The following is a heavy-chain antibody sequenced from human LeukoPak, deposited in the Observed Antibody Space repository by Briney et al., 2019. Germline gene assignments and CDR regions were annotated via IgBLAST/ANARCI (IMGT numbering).Heavy chain of an antibody. CDR3: ASRRMIVVVSNWFDP. D-gene: IGHD3-22*01. CDR1: GGSITSNS. V-gene: IGHV4-4*09. J-gene: IGHJ5*02. CDR2: IYDSGST. Sequence: PSETLSLTCAVSGGSITSNSWSWIRQPPGKGLEWIGDIYDSGSTNHNPSVKSRVTISIDTSKNHFSLKLSPVTAADTAVYYCASRRMIVVVSNWFDPWGQGTLVTVSS.